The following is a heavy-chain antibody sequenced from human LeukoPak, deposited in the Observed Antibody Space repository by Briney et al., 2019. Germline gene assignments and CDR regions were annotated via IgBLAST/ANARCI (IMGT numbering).Heavy chain of an antibody. CDR1: GYSFTSYW. Sequence: GESLKISCRGSGYSFTSYWIGWVRQMPGKGLEWMGIIYPGDSDTRYSPSFQGQVTISADKSISTASLQWSSLKASDTAMYYCARQEDYYDSSWYNWFDPWGQGTLVTVSS. D-gene: IGHD3-22*01. V-gene: IGHV5-51*01. J-gene: IGHJ5*02. CDR3: ARQEDYYDSSWYNWFDP. CDR2: IYPGDSDT.